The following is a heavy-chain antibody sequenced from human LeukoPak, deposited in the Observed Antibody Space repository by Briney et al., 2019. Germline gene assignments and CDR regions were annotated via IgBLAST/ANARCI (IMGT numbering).Heavy chain of an antibody. J-gene: IGHJ6*03. CDR1: GGSRSSSNW. Sequence: PSETLSLTCAVSGGSRSSSNWWSWVRQPPGKGLEWIGAIYNSGSTNYNPSLKSRVTISVDTSKNQFSLKLSSVTAADTAVYYCARRREYSSSSLYYYYYYMDVWGKGTTVTVSS. CDR3: ARRREYSSSSLYYYYYYMDV. CDR2: IYNSGST. V-gene: IGHV4-4*02. D-gene: IGHD6-6*01.